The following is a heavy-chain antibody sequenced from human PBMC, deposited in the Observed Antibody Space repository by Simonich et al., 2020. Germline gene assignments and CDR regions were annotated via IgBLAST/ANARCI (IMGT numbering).Heavy chain of an antibody. CDR1: GFTFSSYE. Sequence: EVQLVESGGGLVQPGGSLRLSCAASGFTFSSYEMNWVRQAPGKGLELVSYISSSGSTIYYADSVKGRYTISRDKAKNSLYLQMNSLRAEDTAVYYCARDFRLQLVEIGTYYYYGMDVWGQGTTVTVSS. CDR2: ISSSGSTI. J-gene: IGHJ6*02. CDR3: ARDFRLQLVEIGTYYYYGMDV. V-gene: IGHV3-48*03. D-gene: IGHD6-6*01.